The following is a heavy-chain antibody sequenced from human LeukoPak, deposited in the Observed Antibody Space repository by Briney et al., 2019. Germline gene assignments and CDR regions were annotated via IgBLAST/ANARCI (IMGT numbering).Heavy chain of an antibody. CDR2: INPSGGST. J-gene: IGHJ6*03. CDR1: GYTFTSYY. CDR3: ARETGFMGYDILTGYYTNMDV. Sequence: ASVKVSCKASGYTFTSYYMHWVRQAPGQGLEWMGIINPSGGSTSYAQKFQGRVTMTRDMATSTVYMELRSLRSDDTAVYYCARETGFMGYDILTGYYTNMDVWGKGTTVTISS. V-gene: IGHV1-46*01. D-gene: IGHD3-9*01.